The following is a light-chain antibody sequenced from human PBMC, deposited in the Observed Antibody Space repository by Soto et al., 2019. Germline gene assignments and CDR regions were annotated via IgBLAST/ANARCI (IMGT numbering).Light chain of an antibody. Sequence: EIVMTQSPATLSVSPGERATLSCRASQSVSSKLAWYQHKPGQAPRLLIYSASTRATGIPARFSGSGSGTEFTLTISSLQSEDFAVYYCQQYNQWLYTFGQGTKLEIK. CDR2: SAS. CDR1: QSVSSK. V-gene: IGKV3-15*01. CDR3: QQYNQWLYT. J-gene: IGKJ2*01.